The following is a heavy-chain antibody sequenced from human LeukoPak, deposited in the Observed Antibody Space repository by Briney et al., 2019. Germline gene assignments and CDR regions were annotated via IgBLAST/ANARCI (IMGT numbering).Heavy chain of an antibody. CDR3: AKETASGYGAFDI. V-gene: IGHV3-23*01. Sequence: GGSLRLSCAASGFTFSSYAMSWVRQPPGKGLDWVSGISGRGGTTYYADSVKGRFTISRDTSKNTLYLQMNSLRAEDTALYYCAKETASGYGAFDIWGQGTIVTVSS. J-gene: IGHJ3*02. CDR1: GFTFSSYA. D-gene: IGHD3-22*01. CDR2: ISGRGGTT.